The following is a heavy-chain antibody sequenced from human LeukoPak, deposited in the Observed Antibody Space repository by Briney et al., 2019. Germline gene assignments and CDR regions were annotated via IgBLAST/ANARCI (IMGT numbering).Heavy chain of an antibody. J-gene: IGHJ5*02. CDR1: GFTFSSYA. Sequence: GSLRLSCAASGFTFSSYAMSWVRQPPGKGLEWIGSIYYSGSTYYNPSLKSRVTISVDTSKNQFSLKLSSVTAADTAVYYCARDGRDVLLWFGELNWFDPWGQGTLVTVSS. CDR3: ARDGRDVLLWFGELNWFDP. V-gene: IGHV4-39*07. CDR2: IYYSGST. D-gene: IGHD3-10*01.